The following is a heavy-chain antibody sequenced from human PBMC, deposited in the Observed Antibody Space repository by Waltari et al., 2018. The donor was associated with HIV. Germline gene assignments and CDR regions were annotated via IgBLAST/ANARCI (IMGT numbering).Heavy chain of an antibody. V-gene: IGHV3-64D*06. CDR3: VKDSGYNSSGGAFDI. Sequence: EVQLVESGGGLVQPGGSLRLSCSAYGFTFSNYPIHWVRQAPGKGLEYVSAITSHGKNTYYVDSVKGRFTISRDNSKNMLYLQMRSLRAEDTALYYCVKDSGYNSSGGAFDIWGQGTMVIVSS. J-gene: IGHJ3*02. CDR1: GFTFSNYP. CDR2: ITSHGKNT. D-gene: IGHD3-22*01.